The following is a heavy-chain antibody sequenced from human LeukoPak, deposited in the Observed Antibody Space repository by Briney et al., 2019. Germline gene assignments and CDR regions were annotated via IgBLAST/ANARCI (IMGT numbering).Heavy chain of an antibody. D-gene: IGHD2-8*01. V-gene: IGHV3-30-3*01. CDR1: GFTFRNYA. J-gene: IGHJ4*02. CDR3: AKDAYCTNGVCYAFDY. Sequence: PGRSLRLSCAASGFTFRNYAMHWVRQAPGKGLDWVTDISYDGSTKYYVDSVKGRFTISRDNSKNTLYVQMNSLRAEDTAVYYCAKDAYCTNGVCYAFDYWGQGTLITVSS. CDR2: ISYDGSTK.